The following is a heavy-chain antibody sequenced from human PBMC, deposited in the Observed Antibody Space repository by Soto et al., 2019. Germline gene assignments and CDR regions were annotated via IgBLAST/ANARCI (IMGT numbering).Heavy chain of an antibody. D-gene: IGHD2-15*01. CDR1: VFTFSGYD. CDR2: IGAADDP. V-gene: IGHV3-13*05. Sequence: HPWGSLLLSCASSVFTFSGYDMHWVRQTTGKGLEWVSAIGAADDPYYLGSVKGRFTISRENANNSLYLQMNSLRAEDTAVYYCAGAYSGRLPRRADYYFAMDVWGQGTTVTVSS. J-gene: IGHJ6*01. CDR3: AGAYSGRLPRRADYYFAMDV.